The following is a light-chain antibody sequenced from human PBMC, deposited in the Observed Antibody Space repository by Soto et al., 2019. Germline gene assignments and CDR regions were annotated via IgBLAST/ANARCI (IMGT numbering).Light chain of an antibody. Sequence: EIVTTQSPATLSVSPGERATLSCRASQSVSSNLAWYQQKPGQAPRLLIYGASTRATGIPDRFIGSGSGTDFTLTISSLEPEDFAVYYCQQYGTPRSVTFGQGTRLEIK. CDR2: GAS. CDR3: QQYGTPRSVT. J-gene: IGKJ5*01. CDR1: QSVSSN. V-gene: IGKV3-15*01.